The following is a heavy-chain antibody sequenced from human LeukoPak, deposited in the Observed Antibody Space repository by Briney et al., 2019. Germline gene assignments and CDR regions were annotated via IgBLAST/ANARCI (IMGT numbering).Heavy chain of an antibody. V-gene: IGHV4-34*01. CDR1: GGSFSGYY. J-gene: IGHJ6*03. D-gene: IGHD2-15*01. CDR3: ARAGLRSCSGGSCYSHYMDV. CDR2: SNYSGST. Sequence: SETLSLTCAVYGGSFSGYYWSWIRQPPGKGLEWIGESNYSGSTNYNPSLKSRVTISVDTSKNQLSLKLSSVTAADTAVYYCARAGLRSCSGGSCYSHYMDVWGKGTTVTVS.